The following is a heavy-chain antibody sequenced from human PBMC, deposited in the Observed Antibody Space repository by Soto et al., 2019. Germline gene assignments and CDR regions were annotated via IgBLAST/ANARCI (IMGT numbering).Heavy chain of an antibody. J-gene: IGHJ6*02. CDR1: GFTFSSYG. CDR3: AKDLKWLLSQRGYYYYYYGMDV. V-gene: IGHV3-30*18. Sequence: HPGGSLRLSCAASGFTFSSYGMHWVRQAPGKGLEWVAVISYDGSNKYYADPVKGRFTISRDNSKDTLYLQMNSLRAEDTAVYYCAKDLKWLLSQRGYYYYYYGMDVWGQGTTVTVSS. CDR2: ISYDGSNK. D-gene: IGHD3-3*01.